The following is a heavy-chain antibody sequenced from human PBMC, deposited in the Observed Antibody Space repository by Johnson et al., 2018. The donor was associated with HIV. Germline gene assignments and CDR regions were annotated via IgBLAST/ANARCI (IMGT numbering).Heavy chain of an antibody. V-gene: IGHV3-11*01. CDR1: GFTFSDYY. J-gene: IGHJ3*02. Sequence: VQLVESGGGLVQPGGSLRLSCAASGFTFSDYYMSWIRQAPGKGLECISYISSSGSTIYYADSVKGRFTISRDNSKNTLYLQMNSLRAEDTAVYYCAKGRGDYNIDAFDISGQGTMVTVSS. CDR2: ISSSGSTI. D-gene: IGHD4-17*01. CDR3: AKGRGDYNIDAFDI.